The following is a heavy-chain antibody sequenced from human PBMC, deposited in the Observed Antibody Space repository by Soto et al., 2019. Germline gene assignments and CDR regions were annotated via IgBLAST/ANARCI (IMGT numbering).Heavy chain of an antibody. V-gene: IGHV3-9*01. D-gene: IGHD5-12*01. J-gene: IGHJ4*02. Sequence: EVQLVESGGGLVQPGRSLRLSCAASGFTFDDYAMHWVRQAPGKGLEWVSGISWNSGSIGYADSVKGRFTISRDNAKNSLYLQMNSLRAEDTALYYCATTRPGSGYDWHYFDYWGQGTLVTVSS. CDR3: ATTRPGSGYDWHYFDY. CDR1: GFTFDDYA. CDR2: ISWNSGSI.